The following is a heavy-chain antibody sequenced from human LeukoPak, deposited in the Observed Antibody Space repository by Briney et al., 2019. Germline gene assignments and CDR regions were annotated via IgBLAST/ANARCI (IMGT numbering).Heavy chain of an antibody. CDR3: ARWGSSGWYPMDV. D-gene: IGHD6-19*01. V-gene: IGHV3-74*01. Sequence: GGSLRLSCAASGFPFNTYWMHWVRQAPGKGLVWVSCINSDGSSPSYADSVKGRFTISRDNARNTVYLQMNSLRAEDTAVYYCARWGSSGWYPMDVWGQGTTVTVSS. J-gene: IGHJ6*02. CDR2: INSDGSSP. CDR1: GFPFNTYW.